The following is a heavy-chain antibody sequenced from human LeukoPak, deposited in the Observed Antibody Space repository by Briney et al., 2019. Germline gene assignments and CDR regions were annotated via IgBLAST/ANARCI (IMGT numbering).Heavy chain of an antibody. CDR1: GYSISSGYY. D-gene: IGHD3-16*01. V-gene: IGHV4-38-2*02. J-gene: IGHJ4*02. CDR3: VSGFTSYFDY. Sequence: PSETLSLTCTVSGYSISSGYYWGWIRQPPGKGLEWIGSIYHSGSTYYNPSLKSRVTISVDTSKNQFSLKLSSVTAADTAVYYCVSGFTSYFDYWGQGTLVTVSS. CDR2: IYHSGST.